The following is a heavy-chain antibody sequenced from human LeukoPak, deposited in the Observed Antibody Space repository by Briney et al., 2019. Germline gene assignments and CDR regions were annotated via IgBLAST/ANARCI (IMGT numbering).Heavy chain of an antibody. D-gene: IGHD1-26*01. CDR2: ITTGPTDT. V-gene: IGHV3-21*01. CDR3: ARDSIVGATSPDFGP. J-gene: IGHJ5*02. CDR1: GFTFGDYS. Sequence: GGSLRLSCAASGFTFGDYSMNWIRQAPGKGLEWVSSITTGPTDTYYSDSVKGRFTISRDNPRSSLYLQMDSLRGDDKAVYLCARDSIVGATSPDFGPLGQGNQVTVSS.